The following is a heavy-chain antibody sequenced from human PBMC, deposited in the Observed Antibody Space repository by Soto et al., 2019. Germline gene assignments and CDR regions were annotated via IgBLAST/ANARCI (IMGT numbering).Heavy chain of an antibody. Sequence: GGSLRLSCAASGFTFSSYWMSWVRQAPGKGLEWVANIKQDGSEKYYVDSVKGRFTISRDNAKNSLYLQMNSLRAEDTAVYYCARTSAGGKYYYGMDVWGQGTTVTVSS. CDR2: IKQDGSEK. J-gene: IGHJ6*02. V-gene: IGHV3-7*04. D-gene: IGHD6-13*01. CDR3: ARTSAGGKYYYGMDV. CDR1: GFTFSSYW.